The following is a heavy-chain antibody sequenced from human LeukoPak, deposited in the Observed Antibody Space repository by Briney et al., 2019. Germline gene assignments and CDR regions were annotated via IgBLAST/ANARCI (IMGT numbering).Heavy chain of an antibody. J-gene: IGHJ4*01. V-gene: IGHV4-38-2*01. D-gene: IGHD3-10*01. CDR3: ARAGWIITSGIDY. CDR2: IYHIGST. Sequence: PSETLSLTCGVSGFSISRSYYWAWIRQPPGKGLEWIGTIYHIGSTYYSPSLGSRVTMSVDTSKNEFSLNLKSVTAADTAVYYCARAGWIITSGIDYWGQEPWSPSPQ. CDR1: GFSISRSYY.